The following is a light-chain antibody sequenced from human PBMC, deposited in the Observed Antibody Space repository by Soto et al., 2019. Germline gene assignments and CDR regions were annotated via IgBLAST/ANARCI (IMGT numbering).Light chain of an antibody. Sequence: EIVLTQSPATLSLSPGERATRSCRASQSISSYLAWYQQKPDQAPRLLIYDASNRATGIPARFSGSGSGTDFTHTISSLEPEDFAVYYCHQRSTWPFTFGPGTKVDIK. CDR2: DAS. V-gene: IGKV3-11*01. CDR3: HQRSTWPFT. J-gene: IGKJ3*01. CDR1: QSISSY.